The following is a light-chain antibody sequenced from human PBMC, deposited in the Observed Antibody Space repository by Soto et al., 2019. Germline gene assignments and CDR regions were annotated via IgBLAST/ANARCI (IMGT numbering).Light chain of an antibody. J-gene: IGKJ4*01. V-gene: IGKV3-11*01. CDR3: QQRSNWPPT. CDR2: DAS. Sequence: EIVLTQSPATLSLSPGERATLSCRASQSVSSYLAWYQQKPGQAPRLLISDASNRATVIPARFSGSGSGTDFTLTISSLEPEDFAVYYCQQRSNWPPTFGGGTKVEIK. CDR1: QSVSSY.